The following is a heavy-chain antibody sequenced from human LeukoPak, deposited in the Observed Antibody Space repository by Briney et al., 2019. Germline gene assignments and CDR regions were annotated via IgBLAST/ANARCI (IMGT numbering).Heavy chain of an antibody. D-gene: IGHD5-24*01. CDR3: ARGEDGYGATSHYYYYMDV. CDR1: GFTFGSYW. Sequence: GGSLRLSCAASGFTFGSYWMNWVRQTPGKGLEWVANIKEDGSEKNYVDSVKGRYTISRDNAKNSLYLQMNSLRVEDTAVYYCARGEDGYGATSHYYYYMDVWGKGTTVIVSS. CDR2: IKEDGSEK. V-gene: IGHV3-7*01. J-gene: IGHJ6*03.